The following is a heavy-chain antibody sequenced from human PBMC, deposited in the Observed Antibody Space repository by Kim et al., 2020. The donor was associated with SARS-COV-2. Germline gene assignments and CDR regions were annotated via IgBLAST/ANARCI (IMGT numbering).Heavy chain of an antibody. V-gene: IGHV4-59*01. J-gene: IGHJ4*02. D-gene: IGHD5-18*01. CDR3: ATNTAMANPDLFDY. Sequence: NPSLKSRVTISVDTSKNQFSLKLSSVTAADTAVYYCATNTAMANPDLFDYWGQGTLVTVSS.